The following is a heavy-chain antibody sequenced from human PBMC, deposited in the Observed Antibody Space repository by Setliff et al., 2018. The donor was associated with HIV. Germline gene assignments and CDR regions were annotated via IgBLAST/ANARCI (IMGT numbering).Heavy chain of an antibody. V-gene: IGHV1-3*01. CDR3: ARGYYDSLSGNYFFDY. Sequence: ASVKVSCKASGNTFSSYAMHWVRQAPGQRLEWMGWINAGTGDAKYSQSFQGRVTITRDTSARTAYMDLSSLRSEDTAVYYCARGYYDSLSGNYFFDYWGQGMLVTVSS. CDR1: GNTFSSYA. J-gene: IGHJ4*02. D-gene: IGHD3-9*01. CDR2: INAGTGDA.